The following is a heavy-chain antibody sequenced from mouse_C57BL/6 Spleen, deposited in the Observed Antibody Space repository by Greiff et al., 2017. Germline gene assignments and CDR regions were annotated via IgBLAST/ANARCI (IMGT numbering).Heavy chain of an antibody. V-gene: IGHV6-6*01. J-gene: IGHJ2*01. CDR2: IRNKANNHAT. D-gene: IGHD1-1*01. CDR3: TGTTVVATGFDY. CDR1: GFTFSDAW. Sequence: EVKVEESGGGLVQPGGSMKLSCAASGFTFSDAWMDWVRQSPEKGLEWVAEIRNKANNHATYYAESLKGRFTISRDDSKSSVYLQMNSLRAEDTGIYYCTGTTVVATGFDYWGQGTTLTVSS.